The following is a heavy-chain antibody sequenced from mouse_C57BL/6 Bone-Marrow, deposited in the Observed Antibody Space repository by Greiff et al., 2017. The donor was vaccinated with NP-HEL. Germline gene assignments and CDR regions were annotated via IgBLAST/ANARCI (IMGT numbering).Heavy chain of an antibody. CDR3: ARALLRYYFDY. V-gene: IGHV1-20*01. J-gene: IGHJ2*01. CDR1: GYSFTGYF. D-gene: IGHD1-1*01. Sequence: VQLQQSGPELVKPGASVKISCKASGYSFTGYFMNWVMQSHGKSLEWIGRINPYNGDTFYNQKFKGKATLTVDKSSSTAHMELRSLTSEDSAVYYCARALLRYYFDYWGQGTTLTVSS. CDR2: INPYNGDT.